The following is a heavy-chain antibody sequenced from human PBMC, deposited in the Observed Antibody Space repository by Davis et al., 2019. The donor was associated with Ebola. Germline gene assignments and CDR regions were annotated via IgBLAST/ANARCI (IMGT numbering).Heavy chain of an antibody. D-gene: IGHD2-2*01. CDR1: GFTFSSYG. V-gene: IGHV3-30*02. J-gene: IGHJ5*02. CDR2: IRYDGSNK. CDR3: ARAGRYCSSTSCYFGWFDP. Sequence: PGGSLRLSCAASGFTFSSYGMHWVRQAPGKGLEWVAFIRYDGSNKYYADSVKGRFTISRDNSKNTLYLQMNSLRAEDTAVYYCARAGRYCSSTSCYFGWFDPWGQGTLVTVSS.